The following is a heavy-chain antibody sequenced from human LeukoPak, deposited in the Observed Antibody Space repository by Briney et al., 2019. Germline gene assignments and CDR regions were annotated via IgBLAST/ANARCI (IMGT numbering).Heavy chain of an antibody. V-gene: IGHV1-2*02. CDR2: INPNSGGT. D-gene: IGHD3-22*01. CDR3: ARDKYYYDSSGSIDY. Sequence: VASVKVSCXASGYTFTGYYMHWVRQAPGQGLEWMGWINPNSGGTNYAQKFQGRVTMTRDTSISTAYMELSRLRSDDTAVYYCARDKYYYDSSGSIDYWGQGTLVTVSS. CDR1: GYTFTGYY. J-gene: IGHJ4*02.